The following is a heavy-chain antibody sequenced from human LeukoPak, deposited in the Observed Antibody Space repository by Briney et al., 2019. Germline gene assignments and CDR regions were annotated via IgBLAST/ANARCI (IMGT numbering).Heavy chain of an antibody. CDR2: ISSSGST. CDR1: GASIISYY. V-gene: IGHV4-4*07. J-gene: IGHJ5*02. CDR3: ARERINNYYGSGSPEFDP. D-gene: IGHD3-10*01. Sequence: PSETLSLTCAVSGASIISYYWSWIRQPAGKGLEWIARISSSGSTNYNPSLKSRVTMSVVTSKKQCSLKLSSVTAADTAVYYCARERINNYYGSGSPEFDPWGQGTLVTVSS.